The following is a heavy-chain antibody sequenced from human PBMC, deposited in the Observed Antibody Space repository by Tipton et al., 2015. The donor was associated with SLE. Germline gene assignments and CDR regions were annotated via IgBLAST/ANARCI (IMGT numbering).Heavy chain of an antibody. CDR2: ISTYNGNT. D-gene: IGHD2-21*02. V-gene: IGHV1-18*01. J-gene: IGHJ3*02. CDR3: ARGRMTRYGFDI. CDR1: GYTFSNYG. Sequence: QLVQSGPEVKKAGASMKVSCKASGYTFSNYGISWVRPAPGQGLEWMGWISTYNGNTNSAQKLQGRVTMTTDTSTSTAYMELRSLRSDDTAVYYCARGRMTRYGFDIWGQGTMVTVSS.